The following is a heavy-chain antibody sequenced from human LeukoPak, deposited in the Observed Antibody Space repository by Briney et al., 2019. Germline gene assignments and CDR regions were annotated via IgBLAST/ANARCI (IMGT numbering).Heavy chain of an antibody. V-gene: IGHV1-18*01. J-gene: IGHJ4*02. CDR1: GYTFTSYG. CDR3: ARAYDFWSGYYTSEYFDY. Sequence: ASMKVSCKASGYTFTSYGISWVRQAPGQGLEWMGWISAYNGNTNYAQKLQGRVTMTTDTSTSTAYMELRSLRSDDTAVYYCARAYDFWSGYYTSEYFDYWGQGTLVTVSS. CDR2: ISAYNGNT. D-gene: IGHD3-3*01.